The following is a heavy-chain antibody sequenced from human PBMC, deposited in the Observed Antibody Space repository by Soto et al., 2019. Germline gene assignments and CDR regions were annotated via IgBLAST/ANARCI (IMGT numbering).Heavy chain of an antibody. Sequence: GGSLRLSCAASGFTFSSYSMNWVRQAPGKGLEWVSSISSSSSYIYYADSVKGRFTISRDNAKNTVSLEMTSLRAEDTAVYYCAKGGRQWLVTSEFNYWGQGALVTVSS. D-gene: IGHD6-19*01. J-gene: IGHJ4*02. CDR1: GFTFSSYS. CDR3: AKGGRQWLVTSEFNY. CDR2: ISSSSSYI. V-gene: IGHV3-21*01.